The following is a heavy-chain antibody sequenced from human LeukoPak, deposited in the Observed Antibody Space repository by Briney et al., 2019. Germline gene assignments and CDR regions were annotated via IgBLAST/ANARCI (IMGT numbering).Heavy chain of an antibody. CDR1: GGSFSGYY. CDR3: ASRRDGYKGDAFDI. V-gene: IGHV4-34*01. D-gene: IGHD5-24*01. J-gene: IGHJ3*02. Sequence: SETLSLTCAVYGGSFSGYYWSWIRQPPGKGLEWIGEINHSGSTNYNPSLKSRVTISVDTSKNQFSLKLSSVTAADTAVYYCASRRDGYKGDAFDIWGQGTMVTVSS. CDR2: INHSGST.